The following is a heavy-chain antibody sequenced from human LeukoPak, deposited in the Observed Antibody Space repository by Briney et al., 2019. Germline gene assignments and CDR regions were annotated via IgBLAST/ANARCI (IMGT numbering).Heavy chain of an antibody. CDR1: GYSFTSYW. Sequence: GESLKISCKGSGYSFTSYWIGWVRQMPGEGLEWMGIIYPGDSDTRYSPSFQGQVTISADKSISAAYLQWSSLKASDTAMYYCARPIAAAGLWWFDPWGQGTLVTVSS. CDR2: IYPGDSDT. D-gene: IGHD6-13*01. J-gene: IGHJ5*02. V-gene: IGHV5-51*01. CDR3: ARPIAAAGLWWFDP.